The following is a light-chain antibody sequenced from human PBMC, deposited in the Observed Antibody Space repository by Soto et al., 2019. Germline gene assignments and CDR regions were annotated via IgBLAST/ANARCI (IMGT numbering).Light chain of an antibody. J-gene: IGKJ5*01. CDR1: ESLVHSDGIAY. V-gene: IGKV2-30*02. Sequence: RAHFRVCRPIKKEQPASISCRSNESLVHSDGIAYFSWFQQRPGRSPRRLIYKVSNRDSGVPARFSGSGSGSDCALKTGWVEAQDVGFYYCMQGTHWPVSLGRGTRLENK. CDR2: KVS. CDR3: MQGTHWPVS.